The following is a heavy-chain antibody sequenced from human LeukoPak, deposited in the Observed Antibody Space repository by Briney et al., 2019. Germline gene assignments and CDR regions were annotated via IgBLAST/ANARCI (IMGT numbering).Heavy chain of an antibody. CDR1: GGSISSSSYY. CDR3: ARLPPPTLWFGELSISRVDY. D-gene: IGHD3-10*01. CDR2: IYHRGST. V-gene: IGHV4-39*01. Sequence: SETLSLTCTVSGGSISSSSYYWGWLRHPPGKRLEGIGSIYHRGSTYYNPSLKRRVTISVDTSKNQFSLKLSSVTAADTAVYYCARLPPPTLWFGELSISRVDYWGQGTLVTVSS. J-gene: IGHJ4*02.